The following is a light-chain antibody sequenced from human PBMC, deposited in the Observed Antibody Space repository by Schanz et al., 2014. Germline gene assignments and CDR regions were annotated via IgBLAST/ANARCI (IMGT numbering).Light chain of an antibody. CDR3: SSYTSSSTRV. CDR2: DVS. Sequence: QSALTQPPSASGSPGQSVTISCTGTSSDVGGYNYVSWYQQHPGKAPKLMIYDVSNRPSGVSNRFSGSKSGNTASLTISGLQAEDEADYYCSSYTSSSTRVFGEGTKLTV. V-gene: IGLV2-14*01. J-gene: IGLJ3*02. CDR1: SSDVGGYNY.